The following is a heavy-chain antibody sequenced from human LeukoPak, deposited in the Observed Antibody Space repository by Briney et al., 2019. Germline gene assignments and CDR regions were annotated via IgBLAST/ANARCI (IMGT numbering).Heavy chain of an antibody. CDR2: LSYSGST. CDR1: GDSISSYH. D-gene: IGHD3-16*01. CDR3: ARVGRGDYVWGSYSFDY. Sequence: PSETLSLTCTVSGDSISSYHWSSIRQHPGKELEWIGYLSYSGSTSCNPSLKSRVTISVDTSENQFSLKLSSVTASDTAVYYCARVGRGDYVWGSYSFDYWGQGTLVTVSS. J-gene: IGHJ4*02. V-gene: IGHV4-59*01.